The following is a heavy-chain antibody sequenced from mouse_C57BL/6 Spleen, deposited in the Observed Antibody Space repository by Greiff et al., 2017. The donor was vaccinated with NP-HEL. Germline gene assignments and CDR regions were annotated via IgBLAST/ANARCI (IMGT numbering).Heavy chain of an antibody. Sequence: VQLQQSGPELVKPGASVKISCKASGYTFTDYYMNWVKQSHGKSLEWIGDINPNNGGTSYNQKFKGKATLTVDKSSSTAYMERRSLTSEDSAVYYCARQLRWVDYWGQGTTLTVSS. CDR2: INPNNGGT. J-gene: IGHJ2*01. D-gene: IGHD1-1*01. CDR3: ARQLRWVDY. V-gene: IGHV1-26*01. CDR1: GYTFTDYY.